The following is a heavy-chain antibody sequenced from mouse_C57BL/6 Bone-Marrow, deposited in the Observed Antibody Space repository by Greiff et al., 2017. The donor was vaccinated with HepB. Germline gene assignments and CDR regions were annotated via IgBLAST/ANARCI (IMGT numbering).Heavy chain of an antibody. Sequence: QVQLQQPGAELVKPGASVKLSCKASGYTFTSYWMQWVKQRPGQGLEWIGEIDPSDSYTNYNQKFKGKATLTVDTSSSTPYMQLSSLTSEDSAVYYCASWVWFAYWGQGTLVTVSA. J-gene: IGHJ3*01. CDR2: IDPSDSYT. V-gene: IGHV1-50*01. CDR1: GYTFTSYW. CDR3: ASWVWFAY.